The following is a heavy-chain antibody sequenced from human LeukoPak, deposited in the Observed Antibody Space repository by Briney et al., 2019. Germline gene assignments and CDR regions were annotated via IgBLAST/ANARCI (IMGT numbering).Heavy chain of an antibody. CDR3: ARGWYNYGSKTDS. CDR1: GGSFSGYY. V-gene: IGHV4-34*01. Sequence: PSETLSLTCAVYGGSFSGYYWSWIRQSPGTGLEWIGEINHGGSTNYNPSLMSRVSISANSSNNHFSLRLSSVTAADTAVYYCARGWYNYGSKTDSWGQGTLVTVSS. D-gene: IGHD3-10*01. J-gene: IGHJ5*01. CDR2: INHGGST.